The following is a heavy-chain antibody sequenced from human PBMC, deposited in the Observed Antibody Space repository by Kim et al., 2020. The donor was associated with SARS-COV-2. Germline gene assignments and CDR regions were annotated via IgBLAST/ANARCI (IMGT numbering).Heavy chain of an antibody. D-gene: IGHD3-10*01. CDR1: GGSFSGYY. CDR2: INHSGST. V-gene: IGHV4-34*01. CDR3: ARGYYGSGVDY. J-gene: IGHJ4*02. Sequence: SETLSLTCAVYGGSFSGYYWSWIRQPPGKGLEWIGEINHSGSTNYNPSLKSRVTISVDTSKNQFSLKLSSVTAADTAVYYCARGYYGSGVDYWGQGTLVTVSS.